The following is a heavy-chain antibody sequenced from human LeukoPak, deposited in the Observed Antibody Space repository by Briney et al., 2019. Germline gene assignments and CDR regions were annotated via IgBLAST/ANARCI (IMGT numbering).Heavy chain of an antibody. J-gene: IGHJ4*02. V-gene: IGHV3-74*01. D-gene: IGHD3-22*01. Sequence: GGSLRLSCAASGFTFSSYWMHWVRQAPGKGLVWVSHINSDGSSTTYADSVKGRFTISRDNAKNSLYLQMNSLRAEDTAVYYCAREYVYYDRGGFDYWGQGTLVTVSS. CDR2: INSDGSST. CDR1: GFTFSSYW. CDR3: AREYVYYDRGGFDY.